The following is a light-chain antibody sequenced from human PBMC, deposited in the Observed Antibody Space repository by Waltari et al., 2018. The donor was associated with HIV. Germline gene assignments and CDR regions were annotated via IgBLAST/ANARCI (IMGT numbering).Light chain of an antibody. CDR3: CSYAGSYTLYV. Sequence: HSSLTQPSALSACPARSVARPGGGKRSDVGGSRCVPYYQQHPSKAPKLMIDDVSKRPSGVPDRLSGTKSGNTASLTISGLKAEDEADYYCCSYAGSYTLYVLRTGTKVTVL. J-gene: IGLJ1*01. CDR1: RSDVGGSRC. CDR2: DVS. V-gene: IGLV2-11*01.